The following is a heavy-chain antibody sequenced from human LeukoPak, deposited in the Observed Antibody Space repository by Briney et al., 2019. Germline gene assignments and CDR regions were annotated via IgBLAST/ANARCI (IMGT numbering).Heavy chain of an antibody. D-gene: IGHD4-17*01. Sequence: GGSLRPSCAASGFSFEDYGMSWVRQAPGKGLEWVSGINWNGGITGYADSMKGRFTISRDNAKNSLYLQMNSLRAEDTAVYYCARDETDYGDYVGPFDAFDIWGQGTMVTVSS. J-gene: IGHJ3*02. CDR3: ARDETDYGDYVGPFDAFDI. CDR1: GFSFEDYG. CDR2: INWNGGIT. V-gene: IGHV3-20*04.